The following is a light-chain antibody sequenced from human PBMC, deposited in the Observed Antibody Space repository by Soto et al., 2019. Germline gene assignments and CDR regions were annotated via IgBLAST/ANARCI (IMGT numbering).Light chain of an antibody. J-gene: IGLJ1*01. CDR3: SLSYSGAPGV. CDR2: DTD. CDR1: TGPVTSGHY. V-gene: IGLV7-46*01. Sequence: QAVVIQEPSLTVSPGGTVTLTCASSTGPVTSGHYPYWFQQRAGQAPKTLIFDTDHRHSWTPARFSGFLLGDKAALTLSGAQPEDEADYYCSLSYSGAPGVFGPGTKLTVL.